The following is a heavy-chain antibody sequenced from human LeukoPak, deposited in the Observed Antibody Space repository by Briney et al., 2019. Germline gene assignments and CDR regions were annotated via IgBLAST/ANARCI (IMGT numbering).Heavy chain of an antibody. Sequence: PGGSLRLSCAASGFMFSDYFMSWIRQAPGKELEWILYISSNSKYTKYADSVKGRFTISRDNAKKSLYLQMNSLRAEDTAVYYCARDNGNKYYFDYWGQGTLVTVSS. CDR2: ISSNSKYT. D-gene: IGHD2-8*01. V-gene: IGHV3-11*05. J-gene: IGHJ4*02. CDR1: GFMFSDYF. CDR3: ARDNGNKYYFDY.